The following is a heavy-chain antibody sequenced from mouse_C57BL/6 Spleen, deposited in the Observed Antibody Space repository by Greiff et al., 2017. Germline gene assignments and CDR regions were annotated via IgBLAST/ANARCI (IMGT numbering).Heavy chain of an antibody. CDR3: ASRGFLATVDYAMDY. CDR2: ISSGSSTI. J-gene: IGHJ4*01. CDR1: GFTFSDYG. Sequence: EVQLVESGGGLVKPGGSLKLSCAASGFTFSDYGMHWVRQAPEKGLEWVAYISSGSSTIYYADTVKGRFTISRDNAKNTLFLQMTSLRSDDTAMYYCASRGFLATVDYAMDYWGQGTSVTVSS. V-gene: IGHV5-17*01. D-gene: IGHD1-1*01.